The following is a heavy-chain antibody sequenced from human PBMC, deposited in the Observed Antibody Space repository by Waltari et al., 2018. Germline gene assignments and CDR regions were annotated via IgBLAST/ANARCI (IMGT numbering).Heavy chain of an antibody. Sequence: EVQLVGSGGGLVQPGGSLRLSCAASGFTFSSYTMNWVRQAPGKGMEWVSYISTSSSTIYYSDSVKGRFTISRDNAKNSLYLQMNSLRDEDTAVYYCAGNMGATFVWGQGTLVTVSS. V-gene: IGHV3-48*02. CDR1: GFTFSSYT. J-gene: IGHJ4*02. CDR2: ISTSSSTI. D-gene: IGHD1-26*01. CDR3: AGNMGATFV.